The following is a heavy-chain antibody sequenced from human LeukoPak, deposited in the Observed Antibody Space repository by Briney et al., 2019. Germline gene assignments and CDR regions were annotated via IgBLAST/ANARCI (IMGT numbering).Heavy chain of an antibody. J-gene: IGHJ4*02. V-gene: IGHV3-30*02. Sequence: PGVSLRLSCAASGFTFSDYGMHWVRQSPGKGLEWVAFIRYDGSNKYYADSVKGRFTISRDNSKNTLYLKMNSLRAEDRAVYYCAKDGGCIAAAGFDYWGQGTLLTVSS. CDR3: AKDGGCIAAAGFDY. D-gene: IGHD6-13*01. CDR1: GFTFSDYG. CDR2: IRYDGSNK.